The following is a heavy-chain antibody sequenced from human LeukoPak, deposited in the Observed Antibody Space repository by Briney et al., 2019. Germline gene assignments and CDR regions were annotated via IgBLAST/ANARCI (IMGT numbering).Heavy chain of an antibody. V-gene: IGHV3-23*01. D-gene: IGHD5-12*01. CDR3: AKSQLGYDLLEAFDY. Sequence: GGSLRLSCAASGFTFSSYAMSWVRQAPGKGLGWVSGISGSGGSTYYADSVKGRLTISRDNSKNTLYLQMNSLRAEDTAIYYCAKSQLGYDLLEAFDYWGQGTLVTVSS. CDR2: ISGSGGST. J-gene: IGHJ4*02. CDR1: GFTFSSYA.